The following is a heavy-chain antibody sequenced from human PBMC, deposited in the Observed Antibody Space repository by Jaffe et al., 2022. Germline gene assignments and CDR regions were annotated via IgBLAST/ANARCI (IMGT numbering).Heavy chain of an antibody. CDR3: ATPGIAVAGAFDI. CDR1: GYTFTYRY. D-gene: IGHD6-19*01. V-gene: IGHV1-45*02. J-gene: IGHJ3*02. Sequence: QMQLVQSGAEVKKTGSSVKVSCKASGYTFTYRYLHWVRQAPGQALEWMGWITPFNGNTNYAQKFQDRVTITRDRSMSTAYMELSSLRSEDTAMYYCATPGIAVAGAFDIWGQGTMVTVSS. CDR2: ITPFNGNT.